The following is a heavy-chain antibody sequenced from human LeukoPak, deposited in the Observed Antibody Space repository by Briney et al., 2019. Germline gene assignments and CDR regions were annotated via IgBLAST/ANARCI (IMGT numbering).Heavy chain of an antibody. CDR1: GFTFGSYG. V-gene: IGHV3-33*01. CDR2: IWYDGSNK. D-gene: IGHD3-10*02. CDR3: ARDQYYDGGYYFDY. J-gene: IGHJ4*02. Sequence: TGGSLRLSCAASGFTFGSYGMHWVRQAPGKGLEWVAVIWYDGSNKYYADSVKGRFTISRDNSKNTLYLQMNSLRAEDTAVYYCARDQYYDGGYYFDYWGQGTLVTVSS.